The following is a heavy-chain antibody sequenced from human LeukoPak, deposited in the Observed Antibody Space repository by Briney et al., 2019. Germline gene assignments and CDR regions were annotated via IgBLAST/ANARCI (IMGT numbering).Heavy chain of an antibody. CDR1: GFTFSRYE. J-gene: IGHJ3*02. CDR2: ISSSGSTI. CDR3: AAKGPGYGDAFDI. V-gene: IGHV3-48*03. Sequence: PGGSPRLSCTASGFTFSRYEMNWVRQAPGKGLEWVSYISSSGSTIYYEDSVKGRFTISRDNAKNSLYLQMNSLRAEDTAVYYCAAKGPGYGDAFDIWGQGTMVTVSS. D-gene: IGHD5-12*01.